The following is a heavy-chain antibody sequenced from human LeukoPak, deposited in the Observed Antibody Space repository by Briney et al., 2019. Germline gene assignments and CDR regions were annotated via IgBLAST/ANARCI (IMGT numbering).Heavy chain of an antibody. V-gene: IGHV1-18*01. Sequence: ASVKVSCKASGYTFNNYGISWVRQAPGQGLEWMGWISVYNGNTKYAQNLQGRVTMTTDTSTNTAYMELRSLTSDDTAVYYCARDVFYDSSGYYGHFDYWGRGTLVTVP. CDR1: GYTFNNYG. CDR2: ISVYNGNT. D-gene: IGHD3-22*01. CDR3: ARDVFYDSSGYYGHFDY. J-gene: IGHJ4*02.